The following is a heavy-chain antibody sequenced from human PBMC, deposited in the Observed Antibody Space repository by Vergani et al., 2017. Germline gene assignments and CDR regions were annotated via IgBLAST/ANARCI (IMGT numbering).Heavy chain of an antibody. D-gene: IGHD3-10*01. CDR3: ARSGRAAHDLNWFDP. J-gene: IGHJ5*02. CDR1: GGSISSYY. V-gene: IGHV4-59*01. Sequence: QVQLQESGPGLVKPSETLSLTCTVSGGSISSYYWSWIRQPPGKGLEWIGYIYYSGSANYNPSLKSRVTISVDTSKNQFSLKLSSVTAADTAVYYCARSGRAAHDLNWFDPGGQGTLVTVSS. CDR2: IYYSGSA.